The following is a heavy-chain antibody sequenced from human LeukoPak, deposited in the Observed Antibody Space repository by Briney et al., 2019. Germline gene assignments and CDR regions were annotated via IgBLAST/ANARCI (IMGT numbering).Heavy chain of an antibody. CDR1: GFTFSSYA. CDR2: ITGSGAGT. V-gene: IGHV3-23*01. J-gene: IGHJ4*02. Sequence: PGGSLRLSCAASGFTFSSYAMSWVRQAPGKGLEWVSTITGSGAGTYYADSVKGRFTISRDNAKNSLYLQMNSLRAEDTALYYCAKDIRLGRITTNFDYWGQGTLVTVSS. CDR3: AKDIRLGRITTNFDY. D-gene: IGHD3-3*01.